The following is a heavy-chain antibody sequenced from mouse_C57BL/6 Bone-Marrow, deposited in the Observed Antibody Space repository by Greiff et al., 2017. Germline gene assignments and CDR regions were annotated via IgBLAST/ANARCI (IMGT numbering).Heavy chain of an antibody. Sequence: EVHLVESGGGLVKPGGSLKLSCAASGFTFSSYAMSWVRQTPEQRLEWVATISDGGSYTYYPDNVKGRITISRDNAKNNLYLQMSHLKSEDTAMYYCARVAYVFYAMDYWGRGTSVSVSS. CDR3: ARVAYVFYAMDY. J-gene: IGHJ4*01. V-gene: IGHV5-4*01. CDR1: GFTFSSYA. CDR2: ISDGGSYT.